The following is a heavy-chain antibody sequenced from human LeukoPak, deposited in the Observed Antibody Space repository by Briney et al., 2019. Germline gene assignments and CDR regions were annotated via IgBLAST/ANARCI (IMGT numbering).Heavy chain of an antibody. Sequence: PSETLSLTCSVSGGSISSGDYYWSWIRQPPGKGLEWIGYIYYSGSTYYNPSLKSRVTISVETSKNQFSLRLSSVTAADTAVYYCARVYYDSSNYYYVLSWGQGTLVTVPS. CDR2: IYYSGST. J-gene: IGHJ4*02. D-gene: IGHD3-22*01. CDR1: GGSISSGDYY. V-gene: IGHV4-30-4*08. CDR3: ARVYYDSSNYYYVLS.